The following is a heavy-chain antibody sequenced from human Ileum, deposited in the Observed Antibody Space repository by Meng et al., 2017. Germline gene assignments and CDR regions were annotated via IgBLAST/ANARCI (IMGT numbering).Heavy chain of an antibody. CDR3: AKGGQPWLVPGDYSDY. D-gene: IGHD6-19*01. Sequence: GESLKISCAASGFTFGSYAMAWVRQAPGKGVEWVAVFTGYGDNTYYADSVKGRFIISRDNSKNTVHLQMNSLRAEDTAVYYCAKGGQPWLVPGDYSDYWGQGTLVTVSS. CDR1: GFTFGSYA. CDR2: FTGYGDNT. J-gene: IGHJ4*02. V-gene: IGHV3-23*01.